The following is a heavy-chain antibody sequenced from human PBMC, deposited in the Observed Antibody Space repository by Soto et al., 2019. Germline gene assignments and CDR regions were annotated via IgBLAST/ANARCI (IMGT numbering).Heavy chain of an antibody. J-gene: IGHJ4*02. Sequence: GGSLRLSCAASGFTFSSYAMSWVRQAPGKGLEWVSAISGSGGSTYYADSVKGRFTISRDNSKNTLYLQMNSLRAEDTVVYYCAKSRPYQLLLQGYFDYWGQGTLVTVSS. V-gene: IGHV3-23*01. CDR2: ISGSGGST. CDR1: GFTFSSYA. D-gene: IGHD2-2*01. CDR3: AKSRPYQLLLQGYFDY.